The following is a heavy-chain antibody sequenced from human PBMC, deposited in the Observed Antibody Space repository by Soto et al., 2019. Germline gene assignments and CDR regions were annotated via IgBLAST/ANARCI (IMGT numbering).Heavy chain of an antibody. CDR2: IWYDGSNK. Sequence: GSLRLSCAASGFTFSSYGMHWVRQAPGKGLEWVAVIWYDGSNKYYADSVKGRFTISRDNSKNTLYLQMNSLRAEDTAVYYCARQVEDSNPIYFDYWGQGTLVTVSS. CDR1: GFTFSSYG. V-gene: IGHV3-33*01. J-gene: IGHJ4*02. CDR3: ARQVEDSNPIYFDY. D-gene: IGHD3-22*01.